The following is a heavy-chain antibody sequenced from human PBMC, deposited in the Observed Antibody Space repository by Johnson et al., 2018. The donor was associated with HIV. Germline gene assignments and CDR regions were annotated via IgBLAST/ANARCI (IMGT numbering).Heavy chain of an antibody. J-gene: IGHJ3*02. V-gene: IGHV3-30*02. Sequence: QVQLVESGGGVVQPGGSLRLSCAASGFTFSSYGMHWVRQAPGKGLEWVAFIRYDGSDKFYVESVKGRFTISRDNSKNTLYLQMNSLRVEDTAVYYCARDYDIPRDDAFDIWGRGTMVTVSS. CDR3: ARDYDIPRDDAFDI. CDR2: IRYDGSDK. D-gene: IGHD3-9*01. CDR1: GFTFSSYG.